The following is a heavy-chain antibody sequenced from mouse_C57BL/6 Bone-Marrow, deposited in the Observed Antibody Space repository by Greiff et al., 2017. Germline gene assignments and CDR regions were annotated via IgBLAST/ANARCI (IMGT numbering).Heavy chain of an antibody. V-gene: IGHV1-55*01. CDR3: ARCTYYGSSPNYYAMDY. J-gene: IGHJ4*01. CDR1: GYTFTSYW. CDR2: ICPGSGST. Sequence: QVQLQQPGAELVKPGASVKMSCKASGYTFTSYWITWVKQRPGQGLEWIGDICPGSGSTNYNEKFKSKATLTVDTSSSTTYMQLSSLTSEDFAVYYCARCTYYGSSPNYYAMDYWGQGTSVTVSS. D-gene: IGHD1-1*01.